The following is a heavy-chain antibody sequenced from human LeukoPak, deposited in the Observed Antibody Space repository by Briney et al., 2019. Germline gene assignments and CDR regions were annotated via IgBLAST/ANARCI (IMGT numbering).Heavy chain of an antibody. D-gene: IGHD2-2*01. Sequence: EASVEVSCKASGGTFSSYAISWVRQAPGQGLEWMGGIIPIFGTANYAQKFQGRVTITADKSTSTAYMELSSLRSEDTAVYYCARGPDIVVVPAAHAGGDYYYGMDVWGKGTTVTVSS. J-gene: IGHJ6*04. V-gene: IGHV1-69*06. CDR2: IIPIFGTA. CDR3: ARGPDIVVVPAAHAGGDYYYGMDV. CDR1: GGTFSSYA.